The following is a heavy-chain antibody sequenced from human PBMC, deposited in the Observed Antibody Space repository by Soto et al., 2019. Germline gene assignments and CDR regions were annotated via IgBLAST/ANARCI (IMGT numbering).Heavy chain of an antibody. CDR1: GGSISSFY. J-gene: IGHJ3*02. V-gene: IGHV4-4*07. Sequence: ETLSLTCTVSGGSISSFYWNWIRLSAGKGLEWIGRIYLSGTTTYNPSLQSRVTMSVDTSKNQFSLKLNSLTAADTAVYYCARSPSTSSIGTFDIWGQGTQVTVSS. CDR2: IYLSGTT. CDR3: ARSPSTSSIGTFDI. D-gene: IGHD6-6*01.